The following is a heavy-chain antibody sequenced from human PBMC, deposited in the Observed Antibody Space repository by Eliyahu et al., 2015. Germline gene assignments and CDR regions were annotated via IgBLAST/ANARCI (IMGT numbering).Heavy chain of an antibody. V-gene: IGHV6-1*01. D-gene: IGHD6-19*01. CDR3: ARDQSRRLGHFDY. CDR1: GXSVXXNSAA. J-gene: IGHJ4*02. Sequence: QVQLQQSGPGXVKPSQTLXLTCAISGXSVXXNSAAWNWIRQSPSRGLEWLGRTYYRSKWYNDYAVSVKSRITINPDTSKNQFSLQLNSVTPEDTAVYYCARDQSRRLGHFDYWGQGTLVTVSS. CDR2: TYYRSKWYN.